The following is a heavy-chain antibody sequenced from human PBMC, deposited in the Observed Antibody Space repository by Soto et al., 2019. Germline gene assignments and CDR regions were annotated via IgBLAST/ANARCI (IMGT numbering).Heavy chain of an antibody. Sequence: GGSLRLSCAASGFTFSTYSMNWVRQAPGKGLEWISYISSSSSIIYYADSVKGRFTISRDNAKNSMSLQMNSLRDDDTAVYYCARTNIAVSGTVADSWGQGTQVTVSS. CDR1: GFTFSTYS. J-gene: IGHJ5*01. CDR2: ISSSSSII. V-gene: IGHV3-48*02. CDR3: ARTNIAVSGTVADS. D-gene: IGHD6-19*01.